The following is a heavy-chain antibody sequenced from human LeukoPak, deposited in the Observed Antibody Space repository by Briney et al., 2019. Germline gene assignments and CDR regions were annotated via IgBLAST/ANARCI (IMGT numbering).Heavy chain of an antibody. CDR3: ARAFDY. V-gene: IGHV3-48*03. J-gene: IGHJ4*02. Sequence: GGSLRLSCAASGFTFSSYEMNWVRQAPGQGLEWVSYISSSSNTMYYADSVKGRLTISRDNAKNSLYLQMNSLRDEDTAVYYCARAFDYWGQGTLVAVSS. CDR2: ISSSSNTM. CDR1: GFTFSSYE.